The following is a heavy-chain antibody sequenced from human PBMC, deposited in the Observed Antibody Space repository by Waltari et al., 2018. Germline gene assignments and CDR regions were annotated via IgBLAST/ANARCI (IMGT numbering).Heavy chain of an antibody. D-gene: IGHD2-15*01. CDR1: GFTFVDYA. CDR3: TRGVVSRGFDY. Sequence: EVQLVESGGGLVQPGRSLRLSCTASGFTFVDYAMSWFRQAPGKGLEWVGFIRSKAYGGTTEYAASVKGRFTISRDDSKSIAYLQMNSLKTEDTAVYYCTRGVVSRGFDYWGQGTLVTVSS. CDR2: IRSKAYGGTT. J-gene: IGHJ4*02. V-gene: IGHV3-49*03.